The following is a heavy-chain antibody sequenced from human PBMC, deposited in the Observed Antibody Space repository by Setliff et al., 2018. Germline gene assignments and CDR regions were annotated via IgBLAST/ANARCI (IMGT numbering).Heavy chain of an antibody. CDR3: AKSGSGSYYSWFDP. CDR2: ISPYNGGT. Sequence: GASVKVSCKPSGYGFLSYGLSWVRQAPGQGLEWMGWISPYNGGTNYAQKFQGRVTMTRDTSISTAYMELSRLRSDDTAVYYCAKSGSGSYYSWFDPWGQGTLVTVSS. V-gene: IGHV1-2*02. CDR1: GYGFLSYG. D-gene: IGHD3-10*01. J-gene: IGHJ5*02.